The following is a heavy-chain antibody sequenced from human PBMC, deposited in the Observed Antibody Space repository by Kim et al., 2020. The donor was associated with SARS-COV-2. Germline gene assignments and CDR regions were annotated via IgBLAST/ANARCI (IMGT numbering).Heavy chain of an antibody. CDR1: GGSISTYY. Sequence: SETLSLTCTASGGSISTYYWRWIRQPPGKGLEWIGHICYTGSINYNPYHKRGVTMLLVKSKKQSSLLMSSVTAADAAMYFCACDYNLWSVDSTGMYCWG. CDR2: ICYTGSI. J-gene: IGHJ6*01. CDR3: ACDYNLWSVDSTGMYC. V-gene: IGHV4-59*13. D-gene: IGHD3-3*01.